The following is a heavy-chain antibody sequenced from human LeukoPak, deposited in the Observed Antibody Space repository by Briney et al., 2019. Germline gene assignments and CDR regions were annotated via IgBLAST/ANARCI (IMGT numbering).Heavy chain of an antibody. CDR3: AKNENGAFDY. CDR2: IHTSGTT. V-gene: IGHV4-4*07. J-gene: IGHJ4*02. CDR1: GGFITGYY. D-gene: IGHD2/OR15-2a*01. Sequence: SETLSLTCTVSGGFITGYYWTWIRQSAGKGLEWIGRIHTSGTTNYNSFLKSRVTMSVDTSKNQLSLKLTSVTAADTAVYYCAKNENGAFDYWGQGTLVTVSS.